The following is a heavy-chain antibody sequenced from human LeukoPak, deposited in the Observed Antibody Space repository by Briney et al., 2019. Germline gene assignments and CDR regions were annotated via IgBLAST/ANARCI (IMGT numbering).Heavy chain of an antibody. D-gene: IGHD2-15*01. CDR2: TKPDGTAE. CDR3: ARDGGLHTNFGY. J-gene: IGHJ4*02. Sequence: GGSLRLSCAVSGFTFNNYGMSWVRQAPGKGLEWVANTKPDGTAEYHADSVRGRFTTSRDNANNFLYLQMNSLRGEDTAVYYCARDGGLHTNFGYWGQGTLVTVSS. CDR1: GFTFNNYG. V-gene: IGHV3-7*01.